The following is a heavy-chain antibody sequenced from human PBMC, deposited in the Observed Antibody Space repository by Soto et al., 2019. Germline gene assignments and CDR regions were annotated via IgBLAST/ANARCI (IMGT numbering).Heavy chain of an antibody. CDR3: ARGRGGYCSGGSCNPGAPYFYDYYMDV. CDR2: IKHSGSS. V-gene: IGHV4-34*01. J-gene: IGHJ6*03. D-gene: IGHD2-15*01. CDR1: GGSFSGYY. Sequence: QVQLQQWGAGLLKPSETLSLTCAVYGGSFSGYYWSWIRQPPGKGLEGIGEIKHSGSSNYNPSLKSRVTISVDTSKNHFARKLSSVTAADTAVYYCARGRGGYCSGGSCNPGAPYFYDYYMDVWGKGTTVTVSS.